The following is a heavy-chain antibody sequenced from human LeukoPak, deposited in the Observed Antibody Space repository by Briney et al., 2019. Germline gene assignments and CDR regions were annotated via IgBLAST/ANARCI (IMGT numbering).Heavy chain of an antibody. Sequence: GASVKVSCRASGYTFTDYYIHWVRQAPGQGLEWMGWINPNSVTNYAQKFQGRVTMTRDTSISTAYLELSRLTSDVMAVYYCPRGEVDGPDFDYWGQGTLVTVSS. CDR2: INPNSVT. CDR3: PRGEVDGPDFDY. D-gene: IGHD1-26*01. CDR1: GYTFTDYY. V-gene: IGHV1-2*02. J-gene: IGHJ4*02.